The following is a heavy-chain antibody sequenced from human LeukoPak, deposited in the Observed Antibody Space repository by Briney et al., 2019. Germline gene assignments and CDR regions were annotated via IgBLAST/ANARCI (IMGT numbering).Heavy chain of an antibody. CDR2: IYYSGST. CDR1: GGSISSYY. J-gene: IGHJ4*02. D-gene: IGHD6-19*01. CDR3: ARGYSSGWLSYFDY. Sequence: SEALSLTCTVSGGSISSYYWSWIRQPPGKGLEWIGYIYYSGSTNYKSSLKSRVTISVDTSKNQFSLKLSSVTAADTAVYYCARGYSSGWLSYFDYWGQGTLVTVSS. V-gene: IGHV4-59*12.